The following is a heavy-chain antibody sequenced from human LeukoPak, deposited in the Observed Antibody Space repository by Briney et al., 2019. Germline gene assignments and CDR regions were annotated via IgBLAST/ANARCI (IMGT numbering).Heavy chain of an antibody. V-gene: IGHV4-61*08. CDR2: IYASGST. D-gene: IGHD5-24*01. J-gene: IGHJ5*02. CDR3: ARQDVEMAFFDP. CDR1: GASISSGGYY. Sequence: SETLSLTCTVSGASISSGGYYWSWIRQPPGKGLEWIGYIYASGSTNYNPSLKSRVTISVDTSKNQFSLKLSSVTAADTAVYYCARQDVEMAFFDPWGQGTLVTVSS.